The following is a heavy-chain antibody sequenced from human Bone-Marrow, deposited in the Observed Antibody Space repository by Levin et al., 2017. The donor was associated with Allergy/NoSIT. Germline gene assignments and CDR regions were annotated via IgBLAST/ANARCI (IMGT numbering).Heavy chain of an antibody. Sequence: SETLSLTCEVYGASFSEYYWSWIRQAPGKGLEWIGEINHSGSTNYNPSLMSRVTISVDTSKNQISLKLTSVTAADTAAYSCATDTGFFSGQQAPLDFWGQGTLVTVSS. CDR1: GASFSEYY. CDR2: INHSGST. D-gene: IGHD6-13*01. J-gene: IGHJ4*02. V-gene: IGHV4-34*01. CDR3: ATDTGFFSGQQAPLDF.